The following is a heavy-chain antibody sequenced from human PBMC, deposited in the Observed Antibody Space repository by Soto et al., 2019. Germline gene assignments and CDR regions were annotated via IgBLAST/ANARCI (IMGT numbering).Heavy chain of an antibody. D-gene: IGHD2-15*01. V-gene: IGHV3-73*01. CDR1: GFPLSDSA. CDR3: TRHAGGKVEHSFYYYFMDV. Sequence: EVQLAESGGGLVQPGGSLKLACLASGFPLSDSAIHWVRKASGKGLEWVGRIRSKTNNYATTYAAPVRGRFTLSRDDSKNTAYLEMNNLESEDAAVYYCTRHAGGKVEHSFYYYFMDVWGKGATVSVLS. J-gene: IGHJ6*04. CDR2: IRSKTNNYAT.